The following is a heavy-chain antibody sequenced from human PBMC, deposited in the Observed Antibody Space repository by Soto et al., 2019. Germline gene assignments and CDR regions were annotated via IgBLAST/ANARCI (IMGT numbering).Heavy chain of an antibody. CDR3: ARHAVNGDHDF. Sequence: SETLSLTCTVSGDSMSSSNWWNWVRQPPGKGLEWIGEAHHSGPTNYNPSFKSRVTISVDRSQNQFSLGLTSVTAADTAVYYCARHAVNGDHDFWGQGTLVTVSS. D-gene: IGHD4-17*01. J-gene: IGHJ4*02. CDR2: AHHSGPT. CDR1: GDSMSSSNW. V-gene: IGHV4-4*02.